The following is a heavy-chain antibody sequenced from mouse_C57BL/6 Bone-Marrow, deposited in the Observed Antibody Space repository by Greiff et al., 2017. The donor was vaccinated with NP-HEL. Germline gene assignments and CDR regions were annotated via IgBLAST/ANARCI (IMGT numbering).Heavy chain of an antibody. CDR2: IWTGGGT. J-gene: IGHJ2*01. D-gene: IGHD1-1*01. V-gene: IGHV2-9-1*01. CDR1: GFSLTSYA. CDR3: ARNDGNYGSSYEGYYFDY. Sequence: QVQLKESGPGLVAPSQSLSITCTVSGFSLTSYAISWVRQPPGKGLEWLGVIWTGGGTNYNSALKSRLSISKDNSKSQVFLKMNSLQTDDTARYYCARNDGNYGSSYEGYYFDYWGQGTTLTVSS.